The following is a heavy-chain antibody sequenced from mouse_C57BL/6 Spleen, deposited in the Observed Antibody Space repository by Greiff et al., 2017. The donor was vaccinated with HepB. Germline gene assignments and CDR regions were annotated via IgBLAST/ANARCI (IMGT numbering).Heavy chain of an antibody. Sequence: QVQLQQSGAELARPGASVKMSCKASGYTFTSYTMHWVKQRPGQGLEWIGYINPSSGYTKYNQKFKDKATLTADKSSSTAYMQLRSLTSEDSAVYYCARYGSSRWYFDVWGTGTTVTVSS. V-gene: IGHV1-4*01. CDR1: GYTFTSYT. D-gene: IGHD1-1*01. J-gene: IGHJ1*03. CDR2: INPSSGYT. CDR3: ARYGSSRWYFDV.